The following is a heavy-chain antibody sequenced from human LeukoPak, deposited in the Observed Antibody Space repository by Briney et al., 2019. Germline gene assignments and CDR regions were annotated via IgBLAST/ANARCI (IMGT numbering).Heavy chain of an antibody. J-gene: IGHJ5*02. CDR3: ARDQGTSTTAPKRKGRFDP. CDR1: GFTFSNHG. CDR2: IWYDGSNK. V-gene: IGHV3-33*01. Sequence: GGSLRLSCAASGFTFSNHGMHWVRQAPGKGLEWVALIWYDGSNKEYAESVTGRFTISRDNSKNTLYLQMNSLRDEDTAVYYCARDQGTSTTAPKRKGRFDPWGQGTLVTVSS. D-gene: IGHD1-1*01.